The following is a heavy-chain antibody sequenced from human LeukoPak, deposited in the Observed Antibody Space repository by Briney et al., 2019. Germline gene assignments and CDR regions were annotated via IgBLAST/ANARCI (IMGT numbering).Heavy chain of an antibody. Sequence: PSETLSLTCTVSGGSISTYYWSWVRQPPGKGLEWIGYGYYDGSTDYIPSLKSRVTISVDTSKNQFSLRLTSVTAADTAVYYCARVSGSPTYYYYGMDVWGQGTTVTVSS. D-gene: IGHD1-26*01. J-gene: IGHJ6*02. CDR1: GGSISTYY. V-gene: IGHV4-59*01. CDR2: GYYDGST. CDR3: ARVSGSPTYYYYGMDV.